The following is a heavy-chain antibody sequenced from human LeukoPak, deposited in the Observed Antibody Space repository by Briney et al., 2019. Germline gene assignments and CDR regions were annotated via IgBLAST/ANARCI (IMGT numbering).Heavy chain of an antibody. D-gene: IGHD3-22*01. CDR3: ARDPYYYDSSGYYYRDAFDI. CDR2: IYTSGST. CDR1: GGSISSYY. V-gene: IGHV4-4*07. Sequence: SETLSLTCTVSGGSISSYYWSWIRQPAGKGLEWIGRIYTSGSTNYNPSPKSRVTMSVDTSKNQFSLKLSSVTAADTAVYYCARDPYYYDSSGYYYRDAFDIWGQGTMVTVSS. J-gene: IGHJ3*02.